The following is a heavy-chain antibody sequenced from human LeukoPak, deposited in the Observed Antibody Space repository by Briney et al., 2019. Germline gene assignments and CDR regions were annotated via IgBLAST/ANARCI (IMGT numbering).Heavy chain of an antibody. D-gene: IGHD1-26*01. CDR1: GYTFTSYD. CDR3: ARGLVGWELPDWFDP. J-gene: IGHJ5*02. Sequence: ASVKVSCKASGYTFTSYDINWVRQATGQGLEWMGWMNPNSGNTGYAQKFQGRVTMTRNTSISTAYMELSSLRSEDTAVYYCARGLVGWELPDWFDPWGQGTLVTVSS. V-gene: IGHV1-8*01. CDR2: MNPNSGNT.